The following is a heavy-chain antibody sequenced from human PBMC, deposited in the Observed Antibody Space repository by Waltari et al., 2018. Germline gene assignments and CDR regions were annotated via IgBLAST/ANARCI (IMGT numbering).Heavy chain of an antibody. J-gene: IGHJ4*02. V-gene: IGHV4-4*02. D-gene: IGHD2-2*01. CDR1: GDSISGNYW. CDR3: AGDRAIGLFFDY. Sequence: QMQLQESGQGLVKPSGTQSPTCAVSGDSISGNYWWSWVRQPPEKGLEWIGQVHHSGKTHYNPSLQSRVAISVDKPKNQFSLNLNSVTAADTAIYYCAGDRAIGLFFDYWGRGTLVTVSS. CDR2: VHHSGKT.